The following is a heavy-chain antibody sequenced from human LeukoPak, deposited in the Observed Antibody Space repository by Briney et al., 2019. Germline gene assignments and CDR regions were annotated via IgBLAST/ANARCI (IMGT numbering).Heavy chain of an antibody. CDR3: ARQAYGSRFDAFDI. Sequence: GGSLKISCEASGYKFTTDYIGWVRQMPGKGLEWMGIIYPDDSETNYSPSFKGQVTMSVDKSITTAFLQWSSLKASDTAMYYCARQAYGSRFDAFDIWGQGTMVTVSS. V-gene: IGHV5-51*01. CDR1: GYKFTTDY. D-gene: IGHD3-22*01. CDR2: IYPDDSET. J-gene: IGHJ3*02.